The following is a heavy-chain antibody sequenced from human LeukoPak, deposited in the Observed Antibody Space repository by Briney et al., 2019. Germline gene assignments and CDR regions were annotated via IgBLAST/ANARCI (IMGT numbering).Heavy chain of an antibody. D-gene: IGHD6-13*01. V-gene: IGHV3-30-3*01. CDR2: ISNDGSNK. J-gene: IGHJ4*02. CDR1: GFTFSTYG. CDR3: ARESVGSSWPNFDY. Sequence: GGSLRLSCGASGFTFSTYGMQWVRQAPGKGLEWVAVISNDGSNKYYADSVKGRFTISRDNSKNTLYLQMNSLRVEDTAVYYCARESVGSSWPNFDYWGQGTLVTVSS.